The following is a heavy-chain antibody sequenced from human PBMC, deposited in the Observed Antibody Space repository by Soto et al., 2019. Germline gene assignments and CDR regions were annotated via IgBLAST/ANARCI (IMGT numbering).Heavy chain of an antibody. CDR2: INPNSGGT. Sequence: ASVKVSCKASGYTFTGYYMHWVRQAPGQGLEWMGWINPNSGGTNYAQKFQGWVTMTRDTSISTAYMELSRLRSDDTAVYYCARSAAVVPVGWFDPWGQGTLVTVS. D-gene: IGHD6-13*01. J-gene: IGHJ5*02. V-gene: IGHV1-2*04. CDR3: ARSAAVVPVGWFDP. CDR1: GYTFTGYY.